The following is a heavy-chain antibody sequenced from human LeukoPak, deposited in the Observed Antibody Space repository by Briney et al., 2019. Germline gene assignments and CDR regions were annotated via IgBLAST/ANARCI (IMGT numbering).Heavy chain of an antibody. J-gene: IGHJ4*02. CDR2: ISGSGGST. CDR3: APGVGATYLDY. Sequence: GGSLRLSCAASGFTFSSYWMSWVRQAPGKGLEWVSAISGSGGSTYYADSVKGRFTISRDNSKNTLYLQMNSLRAEDTAVYYCAPGVGATYLDYWGQGTLVTVSS. CDR1: GFTFSSYW. D-gene: IGHD1-26*01. V-gene: IGHV3-23*01.